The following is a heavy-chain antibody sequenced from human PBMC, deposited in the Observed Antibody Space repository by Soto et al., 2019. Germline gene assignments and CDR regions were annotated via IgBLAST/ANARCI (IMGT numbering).Heavy chain of an antibody. Sequence: SVKVSCKASGGTFSSYAISWVRQAPGQGLEWMGGIIPIFGTANYAQKFQGRVTITADESTSTAYMELSSLRSEDTAVYYCARXVGCSSTSCYLYYGMDVWGQGTTVTVSS. CDR3: ARXVGCSSTSCYLYYGMDV. CDR1: GGTFSSYA. V-gene: IGHV1-69*13. CDR2: IIPIFGTA. D-gene: IGHD2-2*01. J-gene: IGHJ6*02.